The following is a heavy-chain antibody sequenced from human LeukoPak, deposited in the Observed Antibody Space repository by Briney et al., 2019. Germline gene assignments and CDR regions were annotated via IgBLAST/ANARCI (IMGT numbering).Heavy chain of an antibody. Sequence: ASVKVSCKASGYTFTDYYFQWVRQAPGQGLEWMGWIDPNSGDTNYAQKFQGRVTMTRDTSISTAYMELTGLRSDDTTIYYCTRSQIRLGFFDYWGQETLVTVSS. D-gene: IGHD5-12*01. CDR3: TRSQIRLGFFDY. CDR2: IDPNSGDT. CDR1: GYTFTDYY. V-gene: IGHV1-2*02. J-gene: IGHJ4*02.